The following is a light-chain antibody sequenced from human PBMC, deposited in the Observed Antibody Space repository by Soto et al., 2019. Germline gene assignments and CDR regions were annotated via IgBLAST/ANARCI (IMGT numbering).Light chain of an antibody. CDR3: QQYGSSPVT. V-gene: IGKV3-20*01. J-gene: IGKJ1*01. CDR1: QSIASSY. Sequence: ELVLTQSPGTLSLSPGERATLSCRASQSIASSYFAWYQQRPGQAPRLLVSGTSTRATGIPDRFSGSGSGTDLTLTISRLEPEDFAVYYCQQYGSSPVTFGKGTQVDI. CDR2: GTS.